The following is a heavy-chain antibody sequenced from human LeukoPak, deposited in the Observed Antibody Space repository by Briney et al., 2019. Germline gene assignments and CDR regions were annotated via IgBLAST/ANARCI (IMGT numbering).Heavy chain of an antibody. CDR1: GYTFTSYD. Sequence: GASVKVSCKASGYTFTSYDINGVRQATGQGLEWMGWMNPNSGNTGYAQRFQGRVTMTRNTSISTAYMELSSLRSEDTAVYYCARGLGVRYFDWSQKYGMDVWGQGTTVTVSS. CDR3: ARGLGVRYFDWSQKYGMDV. D-gene: IGHD3-9*01. J-gene: IGHJ6*02. V-gene: IGHV1-8*01. CDR2: MNPNSGNT.